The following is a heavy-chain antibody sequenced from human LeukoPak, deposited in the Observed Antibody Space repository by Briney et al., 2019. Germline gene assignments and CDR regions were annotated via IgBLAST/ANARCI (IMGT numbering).Heavy chain of an antibody. CDR1: GFTFSSHE. V-gene: IGHV3-48*03. D-gene: IGHD2-2*01. Sequence: GGSLRLSCAASGFTFSSHEMNWVRQAPGKGLEWVSYISSSGSTIYYADSVKGRFTISRDNAKNSLYLQMNSLRAEDTAVYYCARDLEGGYCSSTSCYGHWFDPWGQGTLVTVSS. CDR3: ARDLEGGYCSSTSCYGHWFDP. J-gene: IGHJ5*02. CDR2: ISSSGSTI.